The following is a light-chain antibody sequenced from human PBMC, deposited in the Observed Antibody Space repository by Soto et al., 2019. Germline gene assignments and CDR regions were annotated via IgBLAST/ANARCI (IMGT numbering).Light chain of an antibody. CDR2: GAS. J-gene: IGKJ5*01. CDR1: QSVGSTY. V-gene: IGKV3-20*01. CDR3: QQYGSSPPIT. Sequence: EVGLTQSPGTLSLSPEERATLSCRASQSVGSTYLAWYQRKPGQAPRLLIYGASRRATGIPDRFSGGGSGTDFTLTISRLEPEDFAVYYCQQYGSSPPITFGQGTRLEIK.